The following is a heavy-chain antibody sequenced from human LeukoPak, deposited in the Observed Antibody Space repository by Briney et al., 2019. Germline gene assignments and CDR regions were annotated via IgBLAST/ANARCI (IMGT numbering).Heavy chain of an antibody. D-gene: IGHD5-24*01. CDR2: ISSNGGST. V-gene: IGHV3-64*01. J-gene: IGHJ3*02. Sequence: GGSLRLSCAASGFTFSSYAMHWVRQAPGKGQEYVSAISSNGGSTYYANSVKGRFTISRDNSKNTLYLQMGSLRAEDMAVHYCARGGDGYNVREAFDIWGQGTMVTVSS. CDR1: GFTFSSYA. CDR3: ARGGDGYNVREAFDI.